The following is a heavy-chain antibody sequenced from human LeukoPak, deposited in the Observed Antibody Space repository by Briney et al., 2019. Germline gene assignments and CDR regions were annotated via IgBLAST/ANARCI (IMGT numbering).Heavy chain of an antibody. J-gene: IGHJ4*02. V-gene: IGHV3-23*01. CDR2: VSGSGRST. D-gene: IGHD1-26*01. CDR1: GFTFSSYW. CDR3: AKAERFSGTKTPDY. Sequence: PGGSLRLSCAASGFTFSSYWMHWVRQAPGKGLEWVSVVSGSGRSTDYADSVKGRFTISRDNSKNTLYLQMNSLRVEDTAVYYCAKAERFSGTKTPDYWGQGTLVTVSS.